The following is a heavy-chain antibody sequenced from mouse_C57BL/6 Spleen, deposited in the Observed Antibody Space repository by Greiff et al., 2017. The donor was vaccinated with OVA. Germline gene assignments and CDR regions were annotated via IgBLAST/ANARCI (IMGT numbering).Heavy chain of an antibody. Sequence: EVQRVESGPGLVKPSQSLSLTCSVTGYSITSGYYWNWIRQFPGNKLEWMGYISYDGSNNYNPSLKNRISITRDTSKNQFFLKLNSVTTEDTATYYCAREDYGSSYGFAYWGQGTLVTVSA. CDR2: ISYDGSN. D-gene: IGHD1-1*01. V-gene: IGHV3-6*01. J-gene: IGHJ3*01. CDR1: GYSITSGYY. CDR3: AREDYGSSYGFAY.